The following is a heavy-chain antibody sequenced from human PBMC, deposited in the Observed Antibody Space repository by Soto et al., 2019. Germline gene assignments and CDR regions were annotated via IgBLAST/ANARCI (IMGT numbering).Heavy chain of an antibody. CDR2: IYYSGST. V-gene: IGHV4-59*01. Sequence: QVQLQESGPGLVKPSETLSLTCTVSGGSISSYYWSWIRQPPGKGLEWIGYIYYSGSTNYNPSLKSRVTISVDTSKNQFSLKLSSVTAADTAVYYCARIGGYYYDSSGYFDYWGQGTLVTVSS. J-gene: IGHJ4*02. CDR1: GGSISSYY. D-gene: IGHD3-22*01. CDR3: ARIGGYYYDSSGYFDY.